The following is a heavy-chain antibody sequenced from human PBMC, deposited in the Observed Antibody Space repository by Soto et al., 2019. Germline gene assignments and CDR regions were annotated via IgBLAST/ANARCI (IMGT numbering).Heavy chain of an antibody. CDR3: ARVPASSIWRSDFYFGMDV. D-gene: IGHD6-13*01. CDR2: ISPYNGNR. Sequence: GASVKVSCKASGYSFTKYAISWVRQAPGQGLEWMGWISPYNGNRNYAQKFQGRVTMTTDTSTSTAYMELRSLRSDDTAVYYCARVPASSIWRSDFYFGMDVWGQGTTVTVSS. V-gene: IGHV1-18*01. CDR1: GYSFTKYA. J-gene: IGHJ6*02.